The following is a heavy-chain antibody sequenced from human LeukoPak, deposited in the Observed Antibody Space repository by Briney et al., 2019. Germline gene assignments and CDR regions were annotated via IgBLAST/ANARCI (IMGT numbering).Heavy chain of an antibody. Sequence: SETLSLTCTVSGGSISSYYWSWIRQPPGKGLEWIGYIYYSGSTNYNPSLKSRVTISVDTSKNQFSLKLSSATAADTAVYYCASYTYYYDSSGYSSNGAFDIWGQGTMVTVSS. CDR1: GGSISSYY. CDR3: ASYTYYYDSSGYSSNGAFDI. CDR2: IYYSGST. D-gene: IGHD3-22*01. V-gene: IGHV4-59*08. J-gene: IGHJ3*02.